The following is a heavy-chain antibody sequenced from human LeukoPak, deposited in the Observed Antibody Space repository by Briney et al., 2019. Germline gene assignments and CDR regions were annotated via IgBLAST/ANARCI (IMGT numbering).Heavy chain of an antibody. J-gene: IGHJ4*02. CDR1: GGTFSSYA. V-gene: IGHV1-69*13. CDR2: IIPIFGTA. D-gene: IGHD3-22*01. CDR3: ARDLDSGLYDSSGYYPTGFDY. Sequence: SVKVSCKASGGTFSSYAIGWVRQAPGQGLEWMGGIIPIFGTANYAQKFQGRVTITADESTSTAYMELSSLRSEDTAVYYCARDLDSGLYDSSGYYPTGFDYWGQGTLVTVSS.